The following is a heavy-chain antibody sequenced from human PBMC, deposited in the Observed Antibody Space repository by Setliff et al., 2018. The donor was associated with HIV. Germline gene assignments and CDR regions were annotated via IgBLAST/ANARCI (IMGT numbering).Heavy chain of an antibody. D-gene: IGHD3-10*01. V-gene: IGHV1-69*02. Sequence: GASVKVSCKASGGTFSSYTISWVRQAPGQGLEWMGRIIPILDIRSYAQKFQGRVTITADESTSTAYMELSSLRSDDTAVYYCATLDYYGSQTYNLALHYWGQGTLVTV. CDR2: IIPILDIR. CDR1: GGTFSSYT. CDR3: ATLDYYGSQTYNLALHY. J-gene: IGHJ4*02.